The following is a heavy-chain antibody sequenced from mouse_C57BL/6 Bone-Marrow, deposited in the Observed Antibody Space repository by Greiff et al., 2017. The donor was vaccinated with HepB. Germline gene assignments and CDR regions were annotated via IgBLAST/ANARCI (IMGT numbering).Heavy chain of an antibody. D-gene: IGHD1-1*01. CDR2: INPYNGDT. J-gene: IGHJ2*01. V-gene: IGHV1-20*01. CDR3: ARCLITTVVAYYFDY. Sequence: EVKLVESGPELVKPGDSVKISCKASGYSFTGYFMNWVMQSHGKSLEWIGRINPYNGDTFYNQKFKGKATLTVDKSSSTAHMELRSLTSEDSAVYYCARCLITTVVAYYFDYWGQGTTLTVSS. CDR1: GYSFTGYF.